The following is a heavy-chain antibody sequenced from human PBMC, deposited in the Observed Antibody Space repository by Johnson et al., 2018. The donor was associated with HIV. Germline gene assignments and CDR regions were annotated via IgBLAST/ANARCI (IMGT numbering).Heavy chain of an antibody. CDR1: GFTFDDYA. Sequence: VQLVESGGGLVQPGRSLRLSCAASGFTFDDYAMHWVRQALGKGLEWVSGISWNSGSIGYADSVKGRFTISRDNAKNSLYLQMNSLRAEDTALYYCAKDTYSHRLTVTESGFDIWGQGTMVTVSS. J-gene: IGHJ3*02. CDR3: AKDTYSHRLTVTESGFDI. CDR2: ISWNSGSI. V-gene: IGHV3-9*01. D-gene: IGHD4-11*01.